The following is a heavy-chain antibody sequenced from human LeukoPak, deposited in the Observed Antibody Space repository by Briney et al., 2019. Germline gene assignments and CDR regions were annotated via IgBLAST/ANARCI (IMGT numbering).Heavy chain of an antibody. J-gene: IGHJ6*02. D-gene: IGHD1-26*01. CDR1: GFTFSSYA. Sequence: GGSLRLSCAASGFTFSSYAMHWVRQAPGKGLEWVAVISYDGSNKYYADSVKGRFTISRDNAKNTLYLQMNSLRAEDTAVYYCATHGRDGMDVWGQGTTVTVSS. CDR3: ATHGRDGMDV. V-gene: IGHV3-30*07. CDR2: ISYDGSNK.